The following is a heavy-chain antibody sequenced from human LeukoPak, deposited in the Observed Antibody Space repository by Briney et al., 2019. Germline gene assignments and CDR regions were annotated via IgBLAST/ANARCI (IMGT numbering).Heavy chain of an antibody. V-gene: IGHV3-48*01. Sequence: QSGGSLRLSCAASGFTFSSYSMNWVRQAPGKGLEWVSYISSSSSTIYYADSVKGRFTISRDNAKNSLYLQMNSLRAEDTAVYYCARESNFWGGDYFDYWGQGTLVTVSS. CDR1: GFTFSSYS. CDR3: ARESNFWGGDYFDY. CDR2: ISSSSSTI. D-gene: IGHD3-3*01. J-gene: IGHJ4*02.